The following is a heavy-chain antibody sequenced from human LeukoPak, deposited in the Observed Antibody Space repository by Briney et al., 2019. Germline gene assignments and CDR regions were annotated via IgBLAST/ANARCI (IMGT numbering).Heavy chain of an antibody. CDR3: ARDIRFGDFIDY. D-gene: IGHD3-10*01. Sequence: GGSLRLSCVASGFTFSTYSMNWVRQAPGKGLEWVSSISSSSNNIYYADSVKGRFTISRDNAKNSLYLQMNSLRAEDTAVYYCARDIRFGDFIDYWGQGTLVTVSP. CDR1: GFTFSTYS. V-gene: IGHV3-21*01. J-gene: IGHJ4*02. CDR2: ISSSSNNI.